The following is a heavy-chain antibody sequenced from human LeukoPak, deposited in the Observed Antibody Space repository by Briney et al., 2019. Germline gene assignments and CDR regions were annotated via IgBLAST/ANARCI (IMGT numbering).Heavy chain of an antibody. CDR3: ARERAAAQLVTFFDY. CDR2: IYYSGST. J-gene: IGHJ4*02. V-gene: IGHV4-59*12. CDR1: GGSISSYY. Sequence: PSETLSLTCTVSGGSISSYYWSWIRQPPGKGLEWIGYIYYSGSTYYNPSLKSRVTISVDTSKNQFSLKLSSVTAADTAVYYCARERAAAQLVTFFDYWGREPWSPSPQ. D-gene: IGHD6-6*01.